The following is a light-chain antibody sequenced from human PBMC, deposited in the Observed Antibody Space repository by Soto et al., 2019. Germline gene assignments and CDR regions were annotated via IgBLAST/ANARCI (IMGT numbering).Light chain of an antibody. CDR2: GAS. J-gene: IGKJ4*01. CDR1: QNVNIN. CDR3: QQYKDWPPLT. Sequence: EIVMTQSPVTLSVSPEERVTLSCRASQNVNINLAWYQQRPGQAPRVLIYGASNRASGIPDRFSGSGSGTDFTLTISSLEPDDFALYYCQQYKDWPPLTFGGGTRVEIK. V-gene: IGKV3D-15*01.